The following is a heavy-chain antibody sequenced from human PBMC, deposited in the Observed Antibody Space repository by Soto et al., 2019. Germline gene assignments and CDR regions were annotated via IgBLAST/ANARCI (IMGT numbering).Heavy chain of an antibody. CDR2: IYHSGST. Sequence: PSETLSLTCAVSGGSISSSNWWSWVRQPPGKGLEWIGDIYHSGSTNYNPSLKSRVTISVDKSKNQFSLKLSSVTAADTALYYFAGEIPMMRANDAFDIWGQGTMVTVSS. D-gene: IGHD3-22*01. V-gene: IGHV4-4*02. CDR1: GGSISSSNW. CDR3: AGEIPMMRANDAFDI. J-gene: IGHJ3*02.